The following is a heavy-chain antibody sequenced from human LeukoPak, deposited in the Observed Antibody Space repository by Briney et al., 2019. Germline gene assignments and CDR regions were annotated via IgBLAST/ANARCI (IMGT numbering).Heavy chain of an antibody. D-gene: IGHD5-18*01. V-gene: IGHV4-30-2*01. CDR3: ASLEMDTAMDDAFDI. CDR2: IYHSGST. CDR1: GGSISSGGYY. J-gene: IGHJ3*02. Sequence: PSETLSLTCTVSGGSISSGGYYWSWIRQPPGKGLEWIGYIYHSGSTYYNPSLKSRVTISVDRSKNQFSLKLSSVTAADTAVYYCASLEMDTAMDDAFDIWGQGTMVTASS.